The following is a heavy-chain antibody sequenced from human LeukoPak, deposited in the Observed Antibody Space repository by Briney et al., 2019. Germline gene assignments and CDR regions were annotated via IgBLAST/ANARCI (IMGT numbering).Heavy chain of an antibody. CDR1: GDSVSSNSAA. J-gene: IGHJ5*02. CDR3: ARGVPTHYYDSSGYPNWFDP. V-gene: IGHV6-1*01. CDR2: TYYRSKWYN. Sequence: SQTLSLTCAISGDSVSSNSAAWNWIRQSPSRGLEWLGRTYYRSKWYNDYAVSVKSRITINPDTSKNQFSLQLNSVTPEDTAVYYCARGVPTHYYDSSGYPNWFDPWGQGTLVTVSS. D-gene: IGHD3-22*01.